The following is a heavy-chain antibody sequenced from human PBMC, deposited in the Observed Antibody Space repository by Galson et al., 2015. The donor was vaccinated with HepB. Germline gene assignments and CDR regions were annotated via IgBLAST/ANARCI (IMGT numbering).Heavy chain of an antibody. V-gene: IGHV3-9*01. CDR3: VKVQSGAVAGTTGFDY. J-gene: IGHJ4*02. Sequence: SLILSCAASGCSVDDSAMRWGRQAPENGLVCVLDICWNCETTDYTDYVKGRSTISRDNAKNSLYLQMNSLRPEDTALYYCVKVQSGAVAGTTGFDYWGQGALVTVSS. D-gene: IGHD6-19*01. CDR1: GCSVDDSA. CDR2: ICWNCETT.